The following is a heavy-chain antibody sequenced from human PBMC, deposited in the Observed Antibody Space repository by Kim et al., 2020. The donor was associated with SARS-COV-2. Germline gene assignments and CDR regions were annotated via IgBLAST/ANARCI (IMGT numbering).Heavy chain of an antibody. V-gene: IGHV3-11*06. CDR1: GFTFSDYY. CDR3: ARARLSIAAAGTPDY. J-gene: IGHJ4*02. Sequence: GGSLRLSCAASGFTFSDYYMSWIRQAPGKGLEWVSYISSSSSYTNYADSVKGRFTISRDNAKNSLYLQMNSLRAEDTAVYYCARARLSIAAAGTPDYWGQGTLVTVSS. D-gene: IGHD6-13*01. CDR2: ISSSSSYT.